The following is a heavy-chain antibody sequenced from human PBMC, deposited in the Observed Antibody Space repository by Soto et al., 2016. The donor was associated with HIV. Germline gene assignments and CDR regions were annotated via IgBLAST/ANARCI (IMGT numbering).Heavy chain of an antibody. CDR2: IIHSGTT. V-gene: IGHV4-34*01. J-gene: IGHJ4*02. D-gene: IGHD7-27*01. Sequence: QVQLQLWGAGLLKPSETLSLTCAVSGGSFSGYYWTWIRQSPGKGLEWIGEIIHSGTTSSNPSLKSRVTISVDTSKXQFSLTLTSMTAADAAVYYCARGRRSWGSGRFDYVGPGXPVVTVSS. CDR1: GGSFSGYY. CDR3: ARGRRSWGSGRFDY.